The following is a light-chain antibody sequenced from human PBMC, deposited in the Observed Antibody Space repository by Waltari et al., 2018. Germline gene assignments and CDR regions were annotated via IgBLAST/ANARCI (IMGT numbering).Light chain of an antibody. CDR1: DSDIGGYHS. CDR2: DVS. Sequence: QSALTQPASVSGSPGQTITISCAGTDSDIGGYHSVSWYQQCPDKAPKVLIYDVSNRPSGVSNRVSGSKSGNTASLTISGLQAEDEGDYYCASFTSSRFVAFGGGTKVTVL. V-gene: IGLV2-14*01. CDR3: ASFTSSRFVA. J-gene: IGLJ2*01.